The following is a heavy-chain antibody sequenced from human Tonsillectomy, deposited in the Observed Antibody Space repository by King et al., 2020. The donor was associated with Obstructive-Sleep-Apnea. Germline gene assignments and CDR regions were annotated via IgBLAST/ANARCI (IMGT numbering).Heavy chain of an antibody. V-gene: IGHV3-11*01. D-gene: IGHD2-15*01. CDR2: ISSSGSII. J-gene: IGHJ5*02. CDR3: AGDRGYCSGGSCYSWFDP. CDR1: GFTFSDYY. Sequence: VQLVESGGGLVKPGGSLRVSCAASGFTFSDYYMSWIRQAPGKGLEWVSYISSSGSIIYYADSVNGRFTISRANAKNSLYLQMNSLRAEDTAVYYCAGDRGYCSGGSCYSWFDPWGQGTLVTVSS.